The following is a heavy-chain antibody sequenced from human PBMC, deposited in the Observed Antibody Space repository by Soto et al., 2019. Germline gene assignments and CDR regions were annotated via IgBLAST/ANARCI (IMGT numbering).Heavy chain of an antibody. V-gene: IGHV3-23*01. D-gene: IGHD4-17*01. Sequence: EVQLLESGGGLVQPGGSLRLSCAASGFTFSSYAMSWVRQAPGKGLEWVSSIGGGGSSSTFYADSVEGRFTISRDNSKNTLYLQMNGLRAEDTAVYYCAKWATTHGDYARYFLHWGQGTLVTVSS. J-gene: IGHJ1*01. CDR1: GFTFSSYA. CDR3: AKWATTHGDYARYFLH. CDR2: IGGGGSSST.